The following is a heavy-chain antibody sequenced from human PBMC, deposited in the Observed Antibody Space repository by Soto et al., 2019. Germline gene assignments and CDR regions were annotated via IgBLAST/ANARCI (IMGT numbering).Heavy chain of an antibody. CDR3: ARGWLLPNYSYYGMDV. CDR1: GGSISSYY. J-gene: IGHJ6*02. D-gene: IGHD3-22*01. CDR2: IYYSGST. Sequence: QVQLQESGPGLVKPSETLSLTCTVSGGSISSYYWSWIRQPPGKGLEWIGYIYYSGSTNYNPSLMSPFTTTVETSKTQSSLKLSSVTAADTAVYYCARGWLLPNYSYYGMDVWGQGTTVTVSS. V-gene: IGHV4-59*01.